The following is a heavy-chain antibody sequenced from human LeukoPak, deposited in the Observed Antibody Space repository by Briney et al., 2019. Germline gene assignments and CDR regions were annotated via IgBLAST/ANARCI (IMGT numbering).Heavy chain of an antibody. V-gene: IGHV1-18*01. Sequence: ASVTVSCKASGYTLTTHGIAWVREAPGQGLEWMGWISAHNANTNYAQSLQGRVTMTTDTSTNTAYMELRSLRSDDTAVYYCARDGYFDLWGRGTLVTVS. CDR3: ARDGYFDL. J-gene: IGHJ2*01. CDR2: ISAHNANT. CDR1: GYTLTTHG.